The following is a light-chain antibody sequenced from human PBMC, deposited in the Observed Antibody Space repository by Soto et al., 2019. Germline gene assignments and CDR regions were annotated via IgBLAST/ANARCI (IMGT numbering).Light chain of an antibody. CDR2: DVI. CDR3: CSYVGRYSWL. V-gene: IGLV2-11*01. J-gene: IGLJ3*02. Sequence: QSALTQPRSVSGSPGHSVTISCTGTSSDIGSYDYVSWYQQYPGQAPKLIIYDVIKRPSGVPDRFSGSKSGNTASLTISGLQIDDEADDYCCSYVGRYSWLFGGGTKVTVL. CDR1: SSDIGSYDY.